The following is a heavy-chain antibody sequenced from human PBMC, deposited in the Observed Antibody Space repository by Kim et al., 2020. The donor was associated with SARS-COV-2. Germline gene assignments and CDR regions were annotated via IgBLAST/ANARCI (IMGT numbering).Heavy chain of an antibody. J-gene: IGHJ5*01. CDR1: GDSISSYS. V-gene: IGHV4-59*08. CDR2: INYIGGT. Sequence: SETLSLTCAVSGDSISSYSWSWIRQPPGEGLEWIGYINYIGGTNYNPSLKSRASISVDTPKSHLSLRLTSVTAADPAPYYCARHLRVSDTFFYFYSWG. D-gene: IGHD5-18*01. CDR3: ARHLRVSDTFFYFYS.